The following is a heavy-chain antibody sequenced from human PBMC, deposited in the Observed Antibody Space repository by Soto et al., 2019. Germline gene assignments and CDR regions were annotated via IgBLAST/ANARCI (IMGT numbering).Heavy chain of an antibody. V-gene: IGHV4-31*03. CDR2: IYYSGST. CDR3: ARYLGYCSGGSCDHDAFDI. D-gene: IGHD2-15*01. J-gene: IGHJ3*02. CDR1: GGSISSGGYY. Sequence: NPSETLSLTSTVSGGSISSGGYYWSWIRQHPGKGLEWIGYIYYSGSTYYNPSLKSRVTISVDTSKNQFSLKLSSVTAADTAVYYCARYLGYCSGGSCDHDAFDIWGQGTMVT.